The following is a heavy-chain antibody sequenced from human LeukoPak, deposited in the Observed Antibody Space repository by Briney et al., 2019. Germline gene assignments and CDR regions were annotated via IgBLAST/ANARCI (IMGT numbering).Heavy chain of an antibody. CDR1: GFTVSSNY. CDR2: IYSDGSK. D-gene: IGHD4-17*01. V-gene: IGHV3-66*01. J-gene: IGHJ3*02. Sequence: GGSLRLSCAASGFTVSSNYMSWVRQAPGKGLEWVSDIYSDGSKYYAADAKGRFTISRDNSKTTLYLQMNSLRAEEAAVYYCARGVESPYGDHGAFDIWGQGTMVTVSS. CDR3: ARGVESPYGDHGAFDI.